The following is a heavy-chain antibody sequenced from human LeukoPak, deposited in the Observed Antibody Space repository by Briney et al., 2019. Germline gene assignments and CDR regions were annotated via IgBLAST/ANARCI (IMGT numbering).Heavy chain of an antibody. CDR1: GFTFSSYG. J-gene: IGHJ4*02. CDR3: AREHTPYGSGCTAAY. CDR2: VSPSSTTI. V-gene: IGHV3-48*01. D-gene: IGHD6-19*01. Sequence: PGGSLRLSCAASGFTFSSYGLNWVRQAPGEGLEWVSHVSPSSTTIYYADSVKGRFTISRDNAKNSLYLQMNCLRAEDTAVYYCAREHTPYGSGCTAAYWGQGTLVTVSS.